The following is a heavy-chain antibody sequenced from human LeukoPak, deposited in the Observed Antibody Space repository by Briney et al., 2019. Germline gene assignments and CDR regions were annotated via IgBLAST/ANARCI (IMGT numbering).Heavy chain of an antibody. CDR1: GYSFTSYW. Sequence: GEPLKISCKGSGYSFTSYWIGWVRQMPGKGLEWMGIIYPGDSDTRYSPSFQGQVTISADKSISTAYLQWSSLKASDTAMYYCARHAYCSSTSCYPYYWGQGTLVTVSS. CDR2: IYPGDSDT. D-gene: IGHD2-2*01. CDR3: ARHAYCSSTSCYPYY. V-gene: IGHV5-51*01. J-gene: IGHJ4*02.